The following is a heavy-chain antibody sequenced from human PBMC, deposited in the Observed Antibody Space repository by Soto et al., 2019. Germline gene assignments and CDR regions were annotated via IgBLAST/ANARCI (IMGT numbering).Heavy chain of an antibody. CDR2: IKSKTDGGTT. CDR3: TTDDYGDYGGIMRGYFDY. Sequence: EVQLVESGGGLVKPGGSLRLSCAASGFTFSNAWMSWVRQAPGKGLEWVGRIKSKTDGGTTDYAAPVKGRFTISRDDSKTTLYMQMNSLKTEDTAVYYCTTDDYGDYGGIMRGYFDYWGQGTLVTVSS. J-gene: IGHJ4*02. CDR1: GFTFSNAW. D-gene: IGHD4-17*01. V-gene: IGHV3-15*01.